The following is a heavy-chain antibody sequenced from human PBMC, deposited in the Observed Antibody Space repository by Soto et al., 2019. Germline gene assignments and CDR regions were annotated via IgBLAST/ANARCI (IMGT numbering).Heavy chain of an antibody. J-gene: IGHJ4*02. CDR1: VGSIRSGDYY. D-gene: IGHD6-13*01. V-gene: IGHV4-30-4*01. CDR3: AREIMAADHFDY. Sequence: SETLSLTCTDSVGSIRSGDYYWSWIRQTPERGLEWCGYVHYSGNTLYNPSLKGRATISLDTSRNQFSLNLSSVTAADSAVYYCAREIMAADHFDYWGQGALVTVSS. CDR2: VHYSGNT.